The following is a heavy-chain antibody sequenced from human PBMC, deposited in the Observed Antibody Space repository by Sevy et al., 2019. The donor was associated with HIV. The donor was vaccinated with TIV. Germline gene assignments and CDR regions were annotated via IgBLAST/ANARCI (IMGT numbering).Heavy chain of an antibody. CDR1: DGSIISGDYY. Sequence: SDTLSLTCSVSDGSIISGDYYLSWVRQPPGRGLEWIGYIHYTGSTDYNPSLESRVTISVDTSKNQFSLKLTSVTAADTAVYYCARDEGDYGDKSYYYGMDVWGRGTTVTVSS. D-gene: IGHD4-17*01. CDR2: IHYTGST. V-gene: IGHV4-30-4*02. J-gene: IGHJ6*02. CDR3: ARDEGDYGDKSYYYGMDV.